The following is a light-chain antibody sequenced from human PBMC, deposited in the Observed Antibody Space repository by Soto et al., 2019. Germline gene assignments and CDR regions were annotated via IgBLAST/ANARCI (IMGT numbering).Light chain of an antibody. J-gene: IGKJ1*01. CDR1: QSISSW. CDR2: DAS. CDR3: QTYKSYAT. V-gene: IGKV1-5*01. Sequence: DIQMTQSPSSLSASVGDRVTITCRASQSISSWLAWYQQKPGKAPKLLIYDASSLESGVPSRFSGSGSGTKFTLTISRLQTDDFATYYCQTYKSYATLGQGIKV.